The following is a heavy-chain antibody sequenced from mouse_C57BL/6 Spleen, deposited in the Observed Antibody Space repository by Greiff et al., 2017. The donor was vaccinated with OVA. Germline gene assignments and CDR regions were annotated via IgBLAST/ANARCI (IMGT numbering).Heavy chain of an antibody. CDR2: IYPGSGST. CDR1: GYTFTSYW. Sequence: VQLQQPGAELVKPGASVKMSCKASGYTFTSYWITWVKQRPGQGLEWIGDIYPGSGSTNYNEKFKSKATLTVDTSSSTAYMQLSSLTSEDSAVYCCAYYYGSSSLFDYWGQGTTLTVSS. D-gene: IGHD1-1*01. CDR3: AYYYGSSSLFDY. V-gene: IGHV1-55*01. J-gene: IGHJ2*01.